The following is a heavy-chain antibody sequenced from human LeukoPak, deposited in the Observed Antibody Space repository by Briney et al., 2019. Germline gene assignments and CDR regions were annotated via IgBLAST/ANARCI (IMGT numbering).Heavy chain of an antibody. CDR2: IRYDGSNK. CDR3: AKDKIRSPGYFDY. Sequence: PGGSLRLSCAASGFTFSSYGMHWVRQAPGKGLEWVAFIRYDGSNKYYADSVKGRFTISRDNSKNTLYLQMNSLRAEDTAVYYCAKDKIRSPGYFDYWGQGTLVTVSS. D-gene: IGHD3-3*01. J-gene: IGHJ4*02. CDR1: GFTFSSYG. V-gene: IGHV3-30*02.